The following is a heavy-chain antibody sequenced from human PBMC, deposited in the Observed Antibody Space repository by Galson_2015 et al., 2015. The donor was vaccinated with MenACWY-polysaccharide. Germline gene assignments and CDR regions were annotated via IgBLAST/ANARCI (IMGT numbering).Heavy chain of an antibody. J-gene: IGHJ4*02. V-gene: IGHV3-74*01. CDR3: ARVQGMYSNVCNNPSSSAY. D-gene: IGHD6-13*01. CDR2: ISSDGSST. CDR1: GFTFSSYW. Sequence: SLRLSCAASGFTFSSYWMHWVRQVPGKGLEWVSRISSDGSSTSYADSVKGRFTISGDNAKNTLHLQMNSLRVEDTAVYYCARVQGMYSNVCNNPSSSAYWGPGALVTVSS.